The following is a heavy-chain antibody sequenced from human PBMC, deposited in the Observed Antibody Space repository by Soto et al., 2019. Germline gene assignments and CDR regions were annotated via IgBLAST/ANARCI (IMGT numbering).Heavy chain of an antibody. Sequence: PSETLSLTCTVSGASIRGFYWSWIRKSAGKGLEWIGRIYATGTTDYNPSLKSRVMMSVDTSKKQFSLKLRSVTAADTAVYYCVRDGTKTLRDWFDPWGQGMSVTVS. CDR1: GASIRGFY. V-gene: IGHV4-4*07. CDR2: IYATGTT. D-gene: IGHD1-1*01. J-gene: IGHJ5*02. CDR3: VRDGTKTLRDWFDP.